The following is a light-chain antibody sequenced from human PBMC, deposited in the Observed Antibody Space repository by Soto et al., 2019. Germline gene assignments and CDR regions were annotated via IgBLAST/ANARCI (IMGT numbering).Light chain of an antibody. J-gene: IGKJ5*01. V-gene: IGKV3-15*01. CDR3: QQYSSSPIT. Sequence: EIVMTQSPATLCVSPGERATLSCRASQSVSSNLAWYQQKPGQAPRLLIYGASTRATGIPARFSGSGSGTDFSLTISRLDPEDFAVYYCQQYSSSPITFGQGTRLEI. CDR1: QSVSSN. CDR2: GAS.